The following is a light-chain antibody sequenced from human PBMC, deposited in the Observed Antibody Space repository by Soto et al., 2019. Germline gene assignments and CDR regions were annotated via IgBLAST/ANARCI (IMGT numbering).Light chain of an antibody. CDR2: GAS. Sequence: DIQMTQSPSSLSAPVGDRVTITCRASQDIRSYLAWYQQKPGRVPKLLIYGASTLQSGVPSRFSGSGSVTGFTLTISSLQPEDVATYYCQKYNSVPLTFGPGTKVDLK. V-gene: IGKV1-27*01. CDR1: QDIRSY. CDR3: QKYNSVPLT. J-gene: IGKJ3*01.